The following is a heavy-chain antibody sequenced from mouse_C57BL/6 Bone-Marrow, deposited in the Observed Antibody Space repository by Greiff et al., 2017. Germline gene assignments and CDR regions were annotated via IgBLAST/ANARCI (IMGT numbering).Heavy chain of an antibody. CDR3: ARGAHYYGSSYGY. J-gene: IGHJ2*01. CDR1: GYTFTSYW. D-gene: IGHD1-1*01. V-gene: IGHV1-59*01. Sequence: QVQLQQPGAELVRPGTSVKLSCKASGYTFTSYWMHWVKQRPGQGLEWIGVIDPSDSYTNYKQKFKGKATLTVDTSSSTAYMQLSSLTSEDSAVYYCARGAHYYGSSYGYWGQGTTLTVSS. CDR2: IDPSDSYT.